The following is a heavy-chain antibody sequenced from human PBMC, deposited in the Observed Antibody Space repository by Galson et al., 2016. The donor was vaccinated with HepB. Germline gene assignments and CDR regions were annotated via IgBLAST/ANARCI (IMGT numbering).Heavy chain of an antibody. D-gene: IGHD3-10*01. CDR3: VRDSHFGAFDI. V-gene: IGHV3-21*01. CDR1: GLPFSTYS. CDR2: IHSDSSCI. Sequence: SLRLSCAASGLPFSTYSMNWVRQAPGKGLEWVSYIHSDSSCIYYADSVNGRFTISRDNAKNSLSLRMNSLRAEDTAVYHCVRDSHFGAFDIWGQGTMVTVSS. J-gene: IGHJ3*02.